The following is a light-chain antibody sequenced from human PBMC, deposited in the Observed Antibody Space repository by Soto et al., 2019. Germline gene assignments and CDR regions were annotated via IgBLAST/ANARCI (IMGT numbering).Light chain of an antibody. CDR2: LYSAGSH. CDR3: QTWGTGIQV. Sequence: QLVLTQSPSASASLGASVKLTCTLSSGHSSYSIAWHQLQPEKGPRYLLTLYSAGSHFKGDGIPDRFSASSSGAERYLTISSLQSEDEADYYCQTWGTGIQVFGGGTKLTVL. J-gene: IGLJ3*02. V-gene: IGLV4-69*01. CDR1: SGHSSYS.